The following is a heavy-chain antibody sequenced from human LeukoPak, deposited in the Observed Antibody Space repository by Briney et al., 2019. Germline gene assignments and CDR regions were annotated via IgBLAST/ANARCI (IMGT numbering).Heavy chain of an antibody. CDR3: AASGPQGPFDP. CDR2: IYYSGST. D-gene: IGHD3-10*01. V-gene: IGHV4-59*01. J-gene: IGHJ5*02. CDR1: GASMNNYY. Sequence: SETLSLTCTVSGASMNNYYWNWIRQPPGKGLEWIGYIYYSGSTNYNPSLKSRVTISVDTSKNQFSLKLTSVTAADTALYYCAASGPQGPFDPWGQRTLVTASS.